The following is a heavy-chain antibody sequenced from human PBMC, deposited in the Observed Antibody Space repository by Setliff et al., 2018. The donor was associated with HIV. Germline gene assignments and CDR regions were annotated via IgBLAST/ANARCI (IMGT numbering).Heavy chain of an antibody. CDR3: ASGHEWLRN. D-gene: IGHD5-12*01. V-gene: IGHV4-59*12. CDR2: IPYSGGT. Sequence: SETLSLTCTVSGDSIRNDYWTWIRQSPEKGLEWIAYIPYSGGTNHNPSLMGRVTMSLDVSKNQISLRLRSVVAADTAVYYCASGHEWLRNWGQGTLVTVSS. CDR1: GDSIRNDY. J-gene: IGHJ4*02.